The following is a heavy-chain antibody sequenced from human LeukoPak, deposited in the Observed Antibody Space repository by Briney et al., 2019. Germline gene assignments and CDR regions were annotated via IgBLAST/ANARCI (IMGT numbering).Heavy chain of an antibody. V-gene: IGHV4-4*07. CDR2: IYTSGST. CDR3: ARDQTYYNSSGYSLHAFDI. Sequence: PSETLSLTCTVSGGSISSYYWSWIRQPAGKGLEWIGRIYTSGSTNYNPSLKSRVTMSVGTSKNQFSLKLSSVTAADTAVYYCARDQTYYNSSGYSLHAFDIWGQGTMVTVSS. J-gene: IGHJ3*02. D-gene: IGHD3-22*01. CDR1: GGSISSYY.